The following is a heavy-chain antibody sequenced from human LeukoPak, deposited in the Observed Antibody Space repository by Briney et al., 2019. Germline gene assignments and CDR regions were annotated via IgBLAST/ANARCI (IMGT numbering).Heavy chain of an antibody. V-gene: IGHV1-2*02. CDR3: ARIGDDSSGYPTL. CDR2: INPNSGGT. CDR1: GHTFTGYY. J-gene: IGHJ4*02. Sequence: ASVKVSCKASGHTFTGYYMHWVRQAPGQGLEWMGWINPNSGGTNYAQKFLGRVTMTRDTSISTAYMELSRLRSDDTAVYYCARIGDDSSGYPTLWGQGTLVTVSS. D-gene: IGHD3-22*01.